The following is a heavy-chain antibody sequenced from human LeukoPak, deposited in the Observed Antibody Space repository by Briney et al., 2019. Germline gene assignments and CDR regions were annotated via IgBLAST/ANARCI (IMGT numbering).Heavy chain of an antibody. Sequence: GGSLRLSCAVSGFTFDDYAMHWVRQVPGKGLEWVSGINWNSDSIGYADSVKGRFTTSRETAKNSLYLQMNSVRAVDTAFYYCAINGGGDSGYGNFDYWGQGTLVTVSS. J-gene: IGHJ4*02. CDR3: AINGGGDSGYGNFDY. D-gene: IGHD5-12*01. CDR2: INWNSDSI. CDR1: GFTFDDYA. V-gene: IGHV3-9*01.